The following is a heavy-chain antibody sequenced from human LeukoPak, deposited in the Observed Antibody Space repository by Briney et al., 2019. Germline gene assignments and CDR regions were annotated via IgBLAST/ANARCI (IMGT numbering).Heavy chain of an antibody. D-gene: IGHD6-13*01. CDR2: INPNSGGT. J-gene: IGHJ5*02. CDR3: ARGDSSSWSNWFDP. Sequence: ASVRVSCKSSGYTFTAFFIHWVRQAPGQGLEWMGWINPNSGGTNFEKKFQGRVTMTRDTSISTAYMELSRLRSDDTAVYYCARGDSSSWSNWFDPWGQGTLVTVSS. V-gene: IGHV1-2*02. CDR1: GYTFTAFF.